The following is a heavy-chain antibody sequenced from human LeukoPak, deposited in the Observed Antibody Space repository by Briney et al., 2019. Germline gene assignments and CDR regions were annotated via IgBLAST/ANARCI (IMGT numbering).Heavy chain of an antibody. J-gene: IGHJ3*02. Sequence: SVKVSCKASGGTFSSYAISWVRQAPGQGLEWMGRIIPIFVTANYAQKFQGRVTITTDESTSTAYMELSSLRSEDTAVYYCSRSGSYSNAVAFDIWGQGTMVTVSS. CDR1: GGTFSSYA. CDR3: SRSGSYSNAVAFDI. V-gene: IGHV1-69*05. CDR2: IIPIFVTA. D-gene: IGHD1-26*01.